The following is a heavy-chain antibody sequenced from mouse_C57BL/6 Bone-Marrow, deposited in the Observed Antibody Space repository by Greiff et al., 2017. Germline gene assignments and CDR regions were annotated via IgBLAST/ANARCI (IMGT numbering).Heavy chain of an antibody. D-gene: IGHD2-3*01. CDR3: ARRPHGYFLWDY. CDR2: ISGGGGST. Sequence: EVMLVESGGGLVKPGGSLKLSCAASGFTFSSYTMSWVRQTPEKRLEWVATISGGGGSTYYPDSVKGRFTISRDNAKNTLCLQMSRLRSEDTALDYCARRPHGYFLWDYWGQGTTLTVSS. CDR1: GFTFSSYT. V-gene: IGHV5-9*01. J-gene: IGHJ2*01.